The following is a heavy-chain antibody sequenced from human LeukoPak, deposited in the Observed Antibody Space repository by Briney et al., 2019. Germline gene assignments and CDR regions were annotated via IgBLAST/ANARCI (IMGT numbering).Heavy chain of an antibody. V-gene: IGHV4-34*01. CDR1: GGSFRGYY. CDR2: IYHSGST. Sequence: TPSETLSLTCAVYGGSFRGYYWSWIRQPPGKGLEWIGGIYHSGSTNYSPSLKSRVAISLDTSKNHFSLNLSSVTAADTAVYYCARFLWSDNMWGQGTLVTVSS. J-gene: IGHJ4*02. D-gene: IGHD3-10*01. CDR3: ARFLWSDNM.